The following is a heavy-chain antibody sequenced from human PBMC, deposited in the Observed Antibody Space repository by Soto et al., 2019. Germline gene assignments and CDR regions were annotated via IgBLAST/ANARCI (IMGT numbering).Heavy chain of an antibody. D-gene: IGHD1-26*01. CDR1: GGSVSSGSYY. CDR2: IYYSGST. CDR3: ARGGGGTYYYFDY. J-gene: IGHJ4*02. Sequence: QVQLQESGPGLVKPSETPSLTCTVSGGSVSSGSYYWSWIRQPPGKGLEWIGYIYYSGSTNYNSSLKSRVTISVDTSKNQFSLNLSSVTAADTAVYYCARGGGGTYYYFDYWGQGTLVTVSS. V-gene: IGHV4-61*01.